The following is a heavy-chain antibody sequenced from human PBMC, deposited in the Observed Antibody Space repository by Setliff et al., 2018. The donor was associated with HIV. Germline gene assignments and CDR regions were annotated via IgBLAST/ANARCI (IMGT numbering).Heavy chain of an antibody. CDR1: GFTFSDFG. V-gene: IGHV3-30*18. D-gene: IGHD1-26*01. CDR2: ISYDGGNE. J-gene: IGHJ4*02. CDR3: AKGAGPTTLAEPFDS. Sequence: GGSLRLSCAASGFTFSDFGMHWVRQAPGKGLEWVELISYDGGNEYHADSVKGRFTISRDNSKDTLFLQMNSLRPEDTALYFCAKGAGPTTLAEPFDSWGQGTLVTVSS.